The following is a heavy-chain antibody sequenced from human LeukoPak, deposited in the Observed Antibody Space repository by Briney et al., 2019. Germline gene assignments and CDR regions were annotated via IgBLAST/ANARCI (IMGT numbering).Heavy chain of an antibody. J-gene: IGHJ4*02. Sequence: GGSLRFSCAASGFTFSSYAMSWVRQAPGKGLEWVSAISGSGGSTYYADSVKGRFTISKDNSKNTLYLQMNSLRAEDTAVYYCAPRLAAMLDYWGQGTLVTVSS. CDR3: APRLAAMLDY. CDR2: ISGSGGST. V-gene: IGHV3-23*01. D-gene: IGHD5-18*01. CDR1: GFTFSSYA.